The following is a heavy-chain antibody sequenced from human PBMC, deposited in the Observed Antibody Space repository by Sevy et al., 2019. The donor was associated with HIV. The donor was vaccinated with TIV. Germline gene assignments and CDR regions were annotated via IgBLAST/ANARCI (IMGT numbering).Heavy chain of an antibody. Sequence: GGSLRLSCAASGFTVSNNYMNWVRQAPGKGLEWVSVIYSDGSTYYVDSVKGRFTISRDNSKNTLFLQMNSLRADDTAVYYCARVPHYSYGFGVDYWGQGTLVTVSS. J-gene: IGHJ4*02. V-gene: IGHV3-53*01. D-gene: IGHD5-18*01. CDR3: ARVPHYSYGFGVDY. CDR1: GFTVSNNY. CDR2: IYSDGST.